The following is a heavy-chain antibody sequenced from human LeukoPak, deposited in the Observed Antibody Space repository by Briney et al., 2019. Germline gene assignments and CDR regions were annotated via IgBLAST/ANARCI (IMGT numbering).Heavy chain of an antibody. Sequence: GGSLRLSCAASGFMFSNHWMTWVRQAPGKGLEWVANIKQDGSETYYMDYVKGRFTISRDNAKNSLHLQMDSLRAEDTAVYYCARDQSIHPYPEVILDFWGQGALVTVSS. CDR2: IKQDGSET. CDR1: GFMFSNHW. CDR3: ARDQSIHPYPEVILDF. J-gene: IGHJ4*02. D-gene: IGHD3-10*01. V-gene: IGHV3-7*01.